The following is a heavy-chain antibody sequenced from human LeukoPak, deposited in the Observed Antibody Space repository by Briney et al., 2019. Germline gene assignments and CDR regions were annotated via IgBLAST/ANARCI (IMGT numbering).Heavy chain of an antibody. V-gene: IGHV3-23*01. Sequence: GGSLRLSCAASGFTFSSYAMSWFRQAPGKGLEWVSAISGSGGSTYYADSVKGRFTISRDNSKNTLYLQMNSLRAEDTAVYYCAKKGIAVAGTLAYYFDYWGQGTLVTVSS. J-gene: IGHJ4*02. D-gene: IGHD6-19*01. CDR2: ISGSGGST. CDR1: GFTFSSYA. CDR3: AKKGIAVAGTLAYYFDY.